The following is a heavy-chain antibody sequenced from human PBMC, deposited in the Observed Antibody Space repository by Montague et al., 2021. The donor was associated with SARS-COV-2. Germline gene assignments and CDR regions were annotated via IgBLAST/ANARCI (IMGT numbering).Heavy chain of an antibody. D-gene: IGHD4-11*01. J-gene: IGHJ6*02. CDR3: ASELHPNYYYGMDV. V-gene: IGHV3-21*01. Sequence: SLSLSCAASGFTFSSYSMNWVRQAPGKGLEWVSSISSSSSYIYYXDSVKGRFTISRDNAKNSLYLQMNSLRAEDTAVYYCASELHPNYYYGMDVWGQGTTVTVSS. CDR2: ISSSSSYI. CDR1: GFTFSSYS.